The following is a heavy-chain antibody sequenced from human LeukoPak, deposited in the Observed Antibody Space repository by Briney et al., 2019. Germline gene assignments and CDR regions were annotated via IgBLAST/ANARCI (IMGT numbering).Heavy chain of an antibody. V-gene: IGHV4-30-4*01. CDR3: ARGDYGDYLTSFDY. CDR2: IYYSGST. D-gene: IGHD4-17*01. CDR1: GGSISSGDYY. J-gene: IGHJ4*02. Sequence: SETLSLTCTVSGGSISSGDYYWSWIRQPPGKGLEWIGYIYYSGSTYYNPSLKSRVTISVDTSKNQFSLKLSSVTAADTAVYYCARGDYGDYLTSFDYWGQGTLVAVSS.